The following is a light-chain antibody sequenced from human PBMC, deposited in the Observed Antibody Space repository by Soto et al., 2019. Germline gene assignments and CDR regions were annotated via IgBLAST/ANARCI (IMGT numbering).Light chain of an antibody. CDR2: RAS. Sequence: EIGMTQSPDILSVSPGERATLSCRASQSVSTDLAWYQQKPGQAPRLLIYRASTRATGIPARFSGSGSGTEFPLTISSLQSEDFAVYYCQQYRNWPPVILTFGGGTKVEI. CDR1: QSVSTD. V-gene: IGKV3-15*01. CDR3: QQYRNWPPVILT. J-gene: IGKJ4*01.